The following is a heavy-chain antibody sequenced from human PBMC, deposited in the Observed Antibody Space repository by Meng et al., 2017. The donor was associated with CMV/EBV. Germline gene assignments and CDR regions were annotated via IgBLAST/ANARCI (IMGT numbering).Heavy chain of an antibody. J-gene: IGHJ6*02. D-gene: IGHD3-3*01. CDR2: ISAYNGNT. CDR3: AREGQLEWFRISSYGMDV. V-gene: IGHV1-18*04. CDR1: GYTFTGYY. Sequence: ASVKVSCKASGYTFTGYYMHWVRQAPGQGLEWMGWISAYNGNTNYAQKLQGRVTMTTDTSTSTAYMELRSLRSDDTAVYYCAREGQLEWFRISSYGMDVWGQGTTVTVSS.